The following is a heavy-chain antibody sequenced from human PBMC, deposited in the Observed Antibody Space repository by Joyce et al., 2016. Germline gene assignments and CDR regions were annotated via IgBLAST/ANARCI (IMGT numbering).Heavy chain of an antibody. CDR2: ISWNSVAI. Sequence: EVQLVESGGGLVKPGRSLRLSCAASGFTFDVYSMHWVRQAPGKGLEWVSSISWNSVAIGYVDSVRGRFTISRDNAKNSLYLQMNSLRAEDTALYYCAKDTVIAAAGIGFDSWGQGTLVTVSS. D-gene: IGHD6-13*01. CDR1: GFTFDVYS. V-gene: IGHV3-9*01. CDR3: AKDTVIAAAGIGFDS. J-gene: IGHJ4*02.